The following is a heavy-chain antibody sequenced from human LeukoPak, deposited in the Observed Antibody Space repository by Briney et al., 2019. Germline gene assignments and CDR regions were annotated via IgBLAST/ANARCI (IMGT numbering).Heavy chain of an antibody. CDR1: GFTFSSYG. Sequence: GGSLRLSCAASGFTFSSYGMHWVRQAPGKGLEWVAFIRYDGNNKYYADSVKGRFTISRDNSKNTLYLQMNSLRAEDTAVYYCAREGAYCGGDCFGDWGQGTLVTVSS. CDR2: IRYDGNNK. CDR3: AREGAYCGGDCFGD. D-gene: IGHD2-21*01. V-gene: IGHV3-30*02. J-gene: IGHJ4*02.